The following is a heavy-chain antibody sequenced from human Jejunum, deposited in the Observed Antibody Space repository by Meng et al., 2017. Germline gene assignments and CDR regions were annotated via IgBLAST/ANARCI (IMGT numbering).Heavy chain of an antibody. CDR2: INTNSGGT. J-gene: IGHJ4*02. CDR3: AGRSYNYDDYFDF. Sequence: QVQREQSGAEGRKTGASVKGSCWASGYTLNGFYMHWVRQAPGQGLEWMGRINTNSGGTNYAQNFKGRVTLTRDTSTVYMEVNRLRSDDTAVYYCAGRSYNYDDYFDFWGRGTLVTVSS. V-gene: IGHV1-2*06. D-gene: IGHD5-24*01. CDR1: GYTLNGFY.